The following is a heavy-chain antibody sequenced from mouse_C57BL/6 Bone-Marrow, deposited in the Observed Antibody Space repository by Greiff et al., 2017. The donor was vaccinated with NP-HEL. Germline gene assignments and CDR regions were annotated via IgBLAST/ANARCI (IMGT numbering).Heavy chain of an antibody. D-gene: IGHD2-1*01. CDR1: GYTFTSYG. J-gene: IGHJ1*03. Sequence: QVQLKESGAELARPGASVKLSCKASGYTFTSYGISWVKQRTGQGLEWIGEIYPRSGNTYYNEKFKGKATLTADKSSSTAYMELRSLTSEDSAVYFCARWFYGKGWYFDVWGTGTTVTVSS. CDR3: ARWFYGKGWYFDV. CDR2: IYPRSGNT. V-gene: IGHV1-81*01.